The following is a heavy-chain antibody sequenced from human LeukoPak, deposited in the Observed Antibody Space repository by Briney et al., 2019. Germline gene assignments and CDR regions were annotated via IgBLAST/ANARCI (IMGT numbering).Heavy chain of an antibody. V-gene: IGHV3-23*01. CDR3: ARLPVAINGYFDP. Sequence: GGSLRLSCAASGFTFSSYAMSWVRQAPGRGLEWVSSISGGGGSTYYGDSVKGRFTISRDNSKNTLYLQMYSLGAEDTAVYYCARLPVAINGYFDPWGQGTLVTVSS. CDR2: ISGGGGST. D-gene: IGHD2-2*01. J-gene: IGHJ5*02. CDR1: GFTFSSYA.